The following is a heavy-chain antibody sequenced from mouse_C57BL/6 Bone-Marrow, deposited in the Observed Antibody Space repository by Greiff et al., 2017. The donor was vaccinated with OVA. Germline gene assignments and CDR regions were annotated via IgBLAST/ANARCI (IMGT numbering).Heavy chain of an antibody. D-gene: IGHD2-4*01. J-gene: IGHJ4*01. Sequence: QVQLQQPGAELVKPGASVKLSCKASGYTFTSYWMQWVKQRPGQGLEWIGEIDPSDSYTNYNQKFKGKATLTVDTSSSTAYMQLSSLTSEDSAVYYCASSIYYDYDGDAMDYWGQGTSVTVSS. CDR2: IDPSDSYT. CDR1: GYTFTSYW. CDR3: ASSIYYDYDGDAMDY. V-gene: IGHV1-50*01.